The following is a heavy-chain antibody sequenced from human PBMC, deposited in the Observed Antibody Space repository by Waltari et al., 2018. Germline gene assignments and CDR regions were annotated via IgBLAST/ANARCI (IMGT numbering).Heavy chain of an antibody. CDR1: GFRFSNYW. Sequence: EERLLESGGGLVQPGDSLRLSCAGSGFRFSNYWMNWVRQAPGTGLVWVGRIGNDETSISYADSVKGRLTISRDNAKNTVYLQMKRLRVEDTAVYYCARLAPRTYRSPVPGRHYYYGMDVWGQGTTVTVSS. D-gene: IGHD3-10*01. V-gene: IGHV3-74*01. CDR2: IGNDETSI. CDR3: ARLAPRTYRSPVPGRHYYYGMDV. J-gene: IGHJ6*02.